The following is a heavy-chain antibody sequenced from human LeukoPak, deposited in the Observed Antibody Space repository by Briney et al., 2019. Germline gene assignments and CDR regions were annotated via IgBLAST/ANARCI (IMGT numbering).Heavy chain of an antibody. J-gene: IGHJ4*02. CDR2: IRSKASSYAT. D-gene: IGHD6-13*01. CDR1: GFTFSGSA. Sequence: SGGSLRLSCAASGFTFSGSAMHWVHQASGKGLEWVGRIRSKASSYATAYAASVKGRFTISRDDSKNTAYLQMNSLKTEDTAVYYCTTTAGRAAAGTGFDYWGQGTLVTVSS. V-gene: IGHV3-73*01. CDR3: TTTAGRAAAGTGFDY.